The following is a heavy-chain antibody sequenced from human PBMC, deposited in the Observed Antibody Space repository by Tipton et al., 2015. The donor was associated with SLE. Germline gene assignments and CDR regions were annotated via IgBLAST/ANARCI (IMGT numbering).Heavy chain of an antibody. CDR3: ARDPVLGVYDY. Sequence: TLSLTCTVSGGAISSCDFYWSWIRQPPGKGLEWIGYIYYSGSTDYNPSLKSRVTISVDTSKNQFSLKLSSVTAADTAVYYCARDPVLGVYDYWGQGTLVTVSS. J-gene: IGHJ4*02. V-gene: IGHV4-30-4*01. CDR1: GGAISSCDFY. D-gene: IGHD3-10*02. CDR2: IYYSGST.